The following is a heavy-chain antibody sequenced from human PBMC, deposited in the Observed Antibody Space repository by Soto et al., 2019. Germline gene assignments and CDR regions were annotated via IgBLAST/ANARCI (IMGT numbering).Heavy chain of an antibody. Sequence: ETLSLTCTVSGGSISSSSYYWGWIRQPPGKGLEWIGSIYYSGSTYYNPSLKSRVTISVDTSKNQFSLKLSSVTAADTAVYYCASRITIFGVVIIGWFDPWGQGTLVTVSS. J-gene: IGHJ5*02. CDR1: GGSISSSSYY. V-gene: IGHV4-39*01. CDR3: ASRITIFGVVIIGWFDP. D-gene: IGHD3-3*01. CDR2: IYYSGST.